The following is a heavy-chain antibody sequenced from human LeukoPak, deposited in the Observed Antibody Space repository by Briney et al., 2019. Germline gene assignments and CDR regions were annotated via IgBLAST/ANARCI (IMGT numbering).Heavy chain of an antibody. CDR1: GFTFSSYG. CDR2: ISYDGNNN. CDR3: AKAWTLKFNYYSGIYLGGDDY. V-gene: IGHV3-30*18. J-gene: IGHJ4*02. D-gene: IGHD1-26*01. Sequence: PGGSLRLSCAASGFTFSSYGMHWVRQAPGKGLEWVAVISYDGNNNYYADSVKGRFTISRDNSKNTLYLQMNSLRAEHTAVYYCAKAWTLKFNYYSGIYLGGDDYWGQGTLVTVSS.